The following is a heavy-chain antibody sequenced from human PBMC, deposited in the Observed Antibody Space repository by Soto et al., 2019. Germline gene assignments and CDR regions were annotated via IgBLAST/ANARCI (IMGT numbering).Heavy chain of an antibody. Sequence: PGESLKISWQGSGYSSTTNWLGWVRQMPGKGLEWMGVIYPGDTDTRYSPSFKGKIAISADKSIITAYLQSSSLKASDTAMYYCARHSGVAEDGTDWGQGTMVTVSS. D-gene: IGHD6-13*01. CDR2: IYPGDTDT. CDR1: GYSSTTNW. J-gene: IGHJ1*01. V-gene: IGHV5-51*01. CDR3: ARHSGVAEDGTD.